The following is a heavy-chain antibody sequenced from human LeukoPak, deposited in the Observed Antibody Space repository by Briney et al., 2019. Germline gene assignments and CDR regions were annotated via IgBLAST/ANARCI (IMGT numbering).Heavy chain of an antibody. D-gene: IGHD3-10*01. CDR2: IFHTGST. CDR1: GGSISSNY. CDR3: ARHIRGAYYYFDY. V-gene: IGHV4-59*08. Sequence: SETLSLTCTVSGGSISSNYWSWIRLPPRKGLEWIGYIFHTGSTNYNPSLKSRVTISVDTSKNQLSLKLSSVTAADTAVYYCARHIRGAYYYFDYWGQGTLVTVSS. J-gene: IGHJ4*02.